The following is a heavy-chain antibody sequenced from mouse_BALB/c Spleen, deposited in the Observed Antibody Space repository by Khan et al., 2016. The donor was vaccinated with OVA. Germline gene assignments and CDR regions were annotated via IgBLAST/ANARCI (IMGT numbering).Heavy chain of an antibody. Sequence: VQLKESGGGLVKPGGSLKLSCAASGFTFSTYAMSWVRQTPEKRLEWVATISSDGDYTYYPDNVTGRFTISRDNAKNTLYLQMSSLRSEDTAMYCCARSAYGNFAYWGQGTLVTVSA. CDR1: GFTFSTYA. CDR2: ISSDGDYT. V-gene: IGHV5-9-3*01. J-gene: IGHJ3*01. CDR3: ARSAYGNFAY. D-gene: IGHD2-1*01.